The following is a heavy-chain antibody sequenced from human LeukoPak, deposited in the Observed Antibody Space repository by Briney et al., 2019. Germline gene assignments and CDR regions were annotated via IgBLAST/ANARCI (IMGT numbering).Heavy chain of an antibody. CDR1: GFTFSSYA. J-gene: IGHJ4*02. CDR2: ISGSGGST. V-gene: IGHV3-23*01. Sequence: PGGSLRLSCAASGFTFSSYAMSWVRQAPGKGLEWVSAISGSGGSTYYADSVKGRFTISRDNSKNTLYLQMNSLRAEDTAVYYYAKDSSSGTYFDYWGQGTLVTVSS. CDR3: AKDSSSGTYFDY. D-gene: IGHD1-26*01.